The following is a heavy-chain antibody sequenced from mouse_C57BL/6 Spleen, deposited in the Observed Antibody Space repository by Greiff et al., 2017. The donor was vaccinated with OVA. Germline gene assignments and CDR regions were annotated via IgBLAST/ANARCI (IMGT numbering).Heavy chain of an antibody. V-gene: IGHV1-69*01. D-gene: IGHD2-5*01. CDR1: GYTFTSYW. Sequence: QVQLQQPGAELVMPGASVKLSCKASGYTFTSYWMHWVKQRPGQGLEWIGEIDPSDSYTNYNQKFKGKSTLTVDKSSSTAYMQLSSLTSEDSAVYYCARSLPYSNYAMDDWGQGTSGTVSS. CDR3: ARSLPYSNYAMDD. CDR2: IDPSDSYT. J-gene: IGHJ4*01.